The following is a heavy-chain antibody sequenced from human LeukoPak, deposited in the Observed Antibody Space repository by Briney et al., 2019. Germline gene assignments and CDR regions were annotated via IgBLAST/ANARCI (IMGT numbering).Heavy chain of an antibody. Sequence: ASVTVSCKASGYTFTGYYMHWVRQAPGQGLEWMGWINPNSGGTNYAQKFQGRVTMTRDTSISTAYMELSRLRSDDTAVYYCATDCSSTSCYGDWFDPWGQGTLVTVSS. CDR2: INPNSGGT. D-gene: IGHD2-2*01. CDR1: GYTFTGYY. V-gene: IGHV1-2*02. J-gene: IGHJ5*02. CDR3: ATDCSSTSCYGDWFDP.